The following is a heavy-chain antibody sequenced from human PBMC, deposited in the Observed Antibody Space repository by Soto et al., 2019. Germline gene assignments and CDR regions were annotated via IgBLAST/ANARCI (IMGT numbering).Heavy chain of an antibody. V-gene: IGHV4-34*01. CDR1: GGSFSGYY. CDR2: INHSGST. CDR3: ARGSYCSGGSCYEGGGSDFDY. Sequence: SETLSLTCAVYGGSFSGYYWSWIRQPPGKGLEWIGEINHSGSTNYNPSLKSRVTISVDTSKNQFSLKLSSVTAADTAVYYCARGSYCSGGSCYEGGGSDFDYWGQGTLVTVSS. J-gene: IGHJ4*02. D-gene: IGHD2-15*01.